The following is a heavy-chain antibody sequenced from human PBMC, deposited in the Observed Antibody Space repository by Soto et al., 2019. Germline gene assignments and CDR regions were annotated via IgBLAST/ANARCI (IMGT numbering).Heavy chain of an antibody. V-gene: IGHV3-7*05. CDR3: ARDGSSGWWTDRNQNYFDY. J-gene: IGHJ4*02. CDR2: IKQDGSEK. D-gene: IGHD6-19*01. CDR1: GFTFSSYW. Sequence: GGSLRLSCAASGFTFSSYWMSWVRQAPGKGLEWVANIKQDGSEKYYVDFVKGRFTISRDNAKNSLYLQMNSLRAEDTAVYYCARDGSSGWWTDRNQNYFDYWGQGTLVTVSS.